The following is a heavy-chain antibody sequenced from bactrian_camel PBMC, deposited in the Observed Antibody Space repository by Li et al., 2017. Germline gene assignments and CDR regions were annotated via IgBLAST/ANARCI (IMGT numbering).Heavy chain of an antibody. CDR2: IERRGRI. CDR1: TKNADADS. Sequence: HVQLVKSGGGSVQVGESLRLSCVASTKNADADSMGWFRQAQGQEREGLACIERRGRIHYAASVKGRFTISQDNAKNTIYLQMNDLKPEDTAVYYCAAGPFCRHVLTATPQTIRGQGTQVTVS. J-gene: IGHJ4*01. CDR3: AAGPFCRHVLTATPQTI. V-gene: IGHV3S53*01. D-gene: IGHD4*01.